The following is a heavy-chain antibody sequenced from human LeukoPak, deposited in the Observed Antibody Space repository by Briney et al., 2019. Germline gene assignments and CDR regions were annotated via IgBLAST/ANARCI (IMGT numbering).Heavy chain of an antibody. V-gene: IGHV4-34*01. CDR2: INHSGST. Sequence: SETLSLTCAVYGGSFSGYYWNWIRQPPGKGLEWIGEINHSGSTNYNPSLKSRVTISVDTSKNQFSLKLSSVTAADTAVYYCASGPRDWFDPWGQGTLVTVPS. CDR3: ASGPRDWFDP. CDR1: GGSFSGYY. J-gene: IGHJ5*02.